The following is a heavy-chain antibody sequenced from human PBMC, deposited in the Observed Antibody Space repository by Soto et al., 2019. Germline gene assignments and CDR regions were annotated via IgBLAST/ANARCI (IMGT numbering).Heavy chain of an antibody. CDR1: GRSLSSNMS. Sequence: SDALALTSAVSGRSLSSNMSLIWVRPPPGKGLEWIGEIYHSGSTNYNPSLKSRVTISVEKAKNQFSLKLSAVAAADTAVYYCARYSVIRNYYYYGMDVWGQGTTVIVSS. D-gene: IGHD5-18*01. J-gene: IGHJ6*01. V-gene: IGHV4-4*02. CDR3: ARYSVIRNYYYYGMDV. CDR2: IYHSGST.